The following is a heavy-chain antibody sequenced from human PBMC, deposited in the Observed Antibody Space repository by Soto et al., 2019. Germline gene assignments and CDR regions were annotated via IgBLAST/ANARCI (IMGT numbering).Heavy chain of an antibody. J-gene: IGHJ4*02. D-gene: IGHD5-18*01. CDR1: GFTFSSYS. CDR2: ISGSGTST. CDR3: AKDRSRGYSYGKDFDY. Sequence: PVGSLRLSCAASGFTFSSYSMSWVSQAPGKGLEWVSAISGSGTSTYYADSVKGRFTISRDNSKNTLFLQMNSLRAEDTAVYYCAKDRSRGYSYGKDFDYWGQGTLVTVSS. V-gene: IGHV3-23*01.